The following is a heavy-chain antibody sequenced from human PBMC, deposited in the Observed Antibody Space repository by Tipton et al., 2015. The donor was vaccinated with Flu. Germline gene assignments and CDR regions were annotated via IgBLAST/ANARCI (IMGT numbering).Heavy chain of an antibody. D-gene: IGHD3-10*01. Sequence: SLRLSCTASGFTFGDYAMSWVRQAPGKGLEWVGFIRSKAYGGTTEYAASVKGRFTISRDDSKSIAYLQMNSLKTEDTAVYYCTRDNTMVRGVIGCWGQGTLVTVSS. CDR3: TRDNTMVRGVIGC. J-gene: IGHJ4*02. V-gene: IGHV3-49*04. CDR1: GFTFGDYA. CDR2: IRSKAYGGTT.